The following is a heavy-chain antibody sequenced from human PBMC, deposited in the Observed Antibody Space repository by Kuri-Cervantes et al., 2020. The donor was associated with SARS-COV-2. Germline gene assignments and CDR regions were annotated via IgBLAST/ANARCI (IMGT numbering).Heavy chain of an antibody. Sequence: GGSLRLSCAASGVTFSSYAMSWVRQAPGKGLEWVSAISGSGGSTYYADSVKGRFTISRDNSKNTLFLQMNSLRAEDTAVYYCVRDGDHWNFDYWGQGTLVTVSS. CDR3: VRDGDHWNFDY. CDR2: ISGSGGST. D-gene: IGHD1-1*01. V-gene: IGHV3-23*01. CDR1: GVTFSSYA. J-gene: IGHJ4*02.